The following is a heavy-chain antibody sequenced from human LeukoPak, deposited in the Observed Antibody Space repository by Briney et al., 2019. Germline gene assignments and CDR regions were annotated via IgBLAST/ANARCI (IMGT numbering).Heavy chain of an antibody. CDR2: ISAYNGNT. CDR3: ARVVITTYYFDY. J-gene: IGHJ4*02. CDR1: GYTFTSYG. V-gene: IGHV1-18*01. D-gene: IGHD3-22*01. Sequence: GASVTVSCKASGYTFTSYGISWVRQAPGQGGEWMGWISAYNGNTNYAQKLQGRVTITTDTSTSTAYMELRSLRSDDTAVYYCARVVITTYYFDYWGQGTLVTVSS.